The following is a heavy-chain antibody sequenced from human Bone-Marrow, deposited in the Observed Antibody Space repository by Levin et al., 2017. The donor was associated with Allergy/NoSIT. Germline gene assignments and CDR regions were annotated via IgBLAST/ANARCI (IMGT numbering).Heavy chain of an antibody. CDR2: INSDGSST. V-gene: IGHV3-74*01. J-gene: IGHJ4*02. CDR3: ARCSGTTCYN. Sequence: LSLTCAASGFPFRNNWMHWVRQAPGKGLVWISRINSDGSSTNYADSVKGRFTISRDNAKNTVYLQMNSLGAEDTAVYYCARCSGTTCYNWGQGTLVTVSS. CDR1: GFPFRNNW. D-gene: IGHD2-2*02.